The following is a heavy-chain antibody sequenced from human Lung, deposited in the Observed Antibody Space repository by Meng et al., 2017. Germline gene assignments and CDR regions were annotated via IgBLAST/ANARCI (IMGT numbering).Heavy chain of an antibody. CDR2: INPKSGDT. CDR1: GYNFPDYY. D-gene: IGHD6-25*01. J-gene: IGHJ4*02. V-gene: IGHV1-2*06. Sequence: QGHVVHSGAEVKKPGASVKVSCKPSGYNFPDYYIHWVRRAPGQGLEWMGRINPKSGDTHYAQKFQARVTMTGDTSISTAYMELSGLRSDDTAMYYCARDEDISAAGKLFGDYWGQGTLVTVSS. CDR3: ARDEDISAAGKLFGDY.